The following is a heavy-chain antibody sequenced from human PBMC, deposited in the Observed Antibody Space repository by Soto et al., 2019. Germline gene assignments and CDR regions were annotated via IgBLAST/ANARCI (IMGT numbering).Heavy chain of an antibody. Sequence: PSETLSLTCTVSGGSISSGGYYWSWIRQHPGKGLEWIGYIYYSGSTYYNPSLKSRVTISVDTSKNQFSLKLSSVTAADTAVYYCARDRRYYGSSGYYYNYYYGMDVWGQGTTVTGS. CDR1: GGSISSGGYY. J-gene: IGHJ6*02. V-gene: IGHV4-31*03. D-gene: IGHD3-22*01. CDR3: ARDRRYYGSSGYYYNYYYGMDV. CDR2: IYYSGST.